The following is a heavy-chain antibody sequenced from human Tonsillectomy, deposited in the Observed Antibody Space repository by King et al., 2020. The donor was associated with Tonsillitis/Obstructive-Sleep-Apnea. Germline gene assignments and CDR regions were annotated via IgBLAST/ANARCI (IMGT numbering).Heavy chain of an antibody. CDR2: IWYDGSNK. D-gene: IGHD6-19*01. CDR3: AKIGDVAVAIEDNFDY. Sequence: VQLVESGGGVVQPGRSLRLSCAASGFTFSSYGMHWVRQAPGKGLEWVAVIWYDGSNKYYADSVKGRFTISRDNSKNTLYLQMNSLRAEDTAVYYCAKIGDVAVAIEDNFDYWGQGTLVTVSS. J-gene: IGHJ4*02. V-gene: IGHV3-33*06. CDR1: GFTFSSYG.